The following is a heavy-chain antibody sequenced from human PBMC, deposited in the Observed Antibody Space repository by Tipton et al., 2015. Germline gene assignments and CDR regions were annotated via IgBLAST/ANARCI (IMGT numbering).Heavy chain of an antibody. V-gene: IGHV1-18*04. CDR2: INAYNGNI. D-gene: IGHD6-25*01. Sequence: QLVQSEAEVKKPGASVKVSCKASGYTFNNYGISWVRQAPGQGLEWMGWINAYNGNIRYAQMFQGRVTVTTDTSTSTAYMELKSLRSDDTALYYCARGRGGLEAAGLDYWGQGTLVTVSS. J-gene: IGHJ4*02. CDR1: GYTFNNYG. CDR3: ARGRGGLEAAGLDY.